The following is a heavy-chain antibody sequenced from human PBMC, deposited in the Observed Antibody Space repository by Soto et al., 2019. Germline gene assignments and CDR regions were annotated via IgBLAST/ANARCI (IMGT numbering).Heavy chain of an antibody. CDR2: IYYSGST. CDR3: ARGDERFLEWLSPIDAFDI. V-gene: IGHV4-59*08. D-gene: IGHD3-3*01. CDR1: GGSISSYY. Sequence: SETLSLTCTVSGGSISSYYWSWIRQPPGKGLEWIGYIYYSGSTNYNPSLKSRVTISVDTSKNQFSLKLSSVTAADTAVYYCARGDERFLEWLSPIDAFDIWGQGTMVTVSS. J-gene: IGHJ3*02.